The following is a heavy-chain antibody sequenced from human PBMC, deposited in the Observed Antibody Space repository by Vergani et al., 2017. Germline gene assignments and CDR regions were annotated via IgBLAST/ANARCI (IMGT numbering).Heavy chain of an antibody. CDR1: GGPISSYY. CDR2: IYYSGST. D-gene: IGHD4-23*01. J-gene: IGHJ6*03. V-gene: IGHV4-59*01. CDR3: ARVLRRSYYYYMDV. Sequence: QVQLQESGPGLVKPSETLSLTCTVSGGPISSYYWSWIRQPPGKGLEWIGYIYYSGSTNYNPSLKSRVTISVDTSKNQFSLKLSSVTAADTAVYYCARVLRRSYYYYMDVWGKGTTVTVSS.